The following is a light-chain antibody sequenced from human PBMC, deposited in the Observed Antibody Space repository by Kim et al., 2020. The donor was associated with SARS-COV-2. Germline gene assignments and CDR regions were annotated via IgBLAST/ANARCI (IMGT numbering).Light chain of an antibody. CDR2: GKN. V-gene: IGLV3-19*01. Sequence: SSELTQDPAVSVALGQTVRITCQGDSLRSSYASWYQQKPGQAPVIVIYGKNNRPSGIPDRFSGSSSGNTASLTITGAQAEDEADYYCNSRDSNGNHRVFGTGTKVTVL. CDR3: NSRDSNGNHRV. CDR1: SLRSSY. J-gene: IGLJ1*01.